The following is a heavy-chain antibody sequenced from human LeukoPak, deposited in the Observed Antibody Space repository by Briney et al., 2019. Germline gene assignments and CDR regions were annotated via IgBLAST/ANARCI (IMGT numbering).Heavy chain of an antibody. CDR3: ARGPAYYYDSSGYYY. V-gene: IGHV1-18*01. CDR1: GYTFTSYG. D-gene: IGHD3-22*01. CDR2: ISAYNGST. Sequence: GASVKVSCKASGYTFTSYGISWVRQAPGQGLEWMGWISAYNGSTNYAQKLQGRVTMTTDTSTSTAYMELRSLRSDDTAVYYCARGPAYYYDSSGYYYWGQGTLVTVSS. J-gene: IGHJ4*02.